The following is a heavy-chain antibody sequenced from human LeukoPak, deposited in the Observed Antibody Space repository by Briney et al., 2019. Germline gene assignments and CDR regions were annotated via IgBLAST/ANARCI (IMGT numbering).Heavy chain of an antibody. Sequence: SETLSLTCTVSGGPVTSGGYSWNWIRQPPGKGLEWIGYISHSGSTHYSPSLKSRVTISVDTSKNQFSLRLSSVTAADTAVYYCARHSSSSRGWFDPWGQGTLVTVSS. CDR1: GGPVTSGGYS. CDR2: ISHSGST. CDR3: ARHSSSSRGWFDP. J-gene: IGHJ5*02. D-gene: IGHD6-6*01. V-gene: IGHV4-30-2*01.